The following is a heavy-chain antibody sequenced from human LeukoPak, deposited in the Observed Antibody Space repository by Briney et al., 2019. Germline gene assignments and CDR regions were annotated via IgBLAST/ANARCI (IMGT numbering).Heavy chain of an antibody. Sequence: PGGSLRLSCAASGFTFSSYAMRWVRQAPGKGLEWVAVISYDGSNKYYADSVKGRFTISRDNSKNTLYPQTNSLRAEDTAVYYCARDPWDYYGSGSYSSDLFYFDYWGQGTLVTVSS. V-gene: IGHV3-30-3*01. D-gene: IGHD3-10*01. J-gene: IGHJ4*02. CDR1: GFTFSSYA. CDR2: ISYDGSNK. CDR3: ARDPWDYYGSGSYSSDLFYFDY.